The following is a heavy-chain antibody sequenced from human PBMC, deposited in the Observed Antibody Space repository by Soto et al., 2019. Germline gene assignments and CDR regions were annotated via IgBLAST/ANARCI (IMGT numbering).Heavy chain of an antibody. V-gene: IGHV1-69*13. J-gene: IGHJ3*02. CDR2: IIPIFGTA. CDR1: GGTFSSYA. D-gene: IGHD2-15*01. Sequence: ASVKVSCKASGGTFSSYAISWVRQAPGQGLEWMGGIIPIFGTANYAQKFQGRVTITADESTSTAYMELSSLRSEDTAVYYCARDRVVMSAFDIWGQGTMVTVSS. CDR3: ARDRVVMSAFDI.